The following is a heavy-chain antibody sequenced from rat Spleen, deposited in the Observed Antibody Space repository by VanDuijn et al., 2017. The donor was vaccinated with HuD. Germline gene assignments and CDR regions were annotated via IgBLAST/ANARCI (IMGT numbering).Heavy chain of an antibody. D-gene: IGHD1-1*01. CDR3: ARHAGYYSGDYIMDA. CDR2: ISTVGEYT. Sequence: EVQLVESGGGLVQPGRSMKLSCAASGFTFSNFYVAWVRQAPTKGLEWVASISTVGEYTYCRDSVRGRFTISRDNAKSTLYLQIDSLRSEDTATYYCARHAGYYSGDYIMDAWGQGASVTVSS. J-gene: IGHJ4*01. CDR1: GFTFSNFY. V-gene: IGHV5-25*01.